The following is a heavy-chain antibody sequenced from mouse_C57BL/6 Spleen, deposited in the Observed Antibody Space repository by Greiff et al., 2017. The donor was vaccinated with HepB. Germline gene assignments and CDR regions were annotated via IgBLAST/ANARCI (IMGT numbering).Heavy chain of an antibody. J-gene: IGHJ4*01. D-gene: IGHD1-1*01. Sequence: VKLQESGPELVKPGASVKISCKASGYAFSSSWMNWVKQRPGKGLEWIGRIYPGDGDTNYTGKFKGKATLTADKSSSTAYMQLSSLTSEDSAVYFCARFITTVVATPYAMDYWGQGTSVTVSS. CDR1: GYAFSSSW. CDR2: IYPGDGDT. V-gene: IGHV1-82*01. CDR3: ARFITTVVATPYAMDY.